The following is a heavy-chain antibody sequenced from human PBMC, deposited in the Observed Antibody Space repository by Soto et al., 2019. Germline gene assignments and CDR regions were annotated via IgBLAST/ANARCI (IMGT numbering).Heavy chain of an antibody. CDR1: GFSLDSNGVG. Sequence: QITLKESGPTLVKPTQTLTLTCSCSGFSLDSNGVGVGWIRQPPGKALEWLALIYWDDDEVYRPSLQSRLTITKDTANNQVVLTMTDMDPVDTATYYCIHTSLYEGDFWGQGTLVTVSS. J-gene: IGHJ4*02. CDR2: IYWDDDE. D-gene: IGHD5-12*01. V-gene: IGHV2-5*02. CDR3: IHTSLYEGDF.